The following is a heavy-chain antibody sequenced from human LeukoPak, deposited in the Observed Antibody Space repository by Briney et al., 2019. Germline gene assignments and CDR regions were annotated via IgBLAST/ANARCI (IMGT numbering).Heavy chain of an antibody. J-gene: IGHJ3*01. D-gene: IGHD1-26*01. CDR1: GFTVSSYS. CDR2: ISSSSSYI. CDR3: ARGRGSFGAFDV. V-gene: IGHV3-21*01. Sequence: PGGSLRLSCAASGFTVSSYSMNWVRQAPGKGLEWVSSISSSSSYIYYADSVKGRFTISRDNAKNSLYLQMNSLRAEDTAVYYCARGRGSFGAFDVWGQGTMVTVSS.